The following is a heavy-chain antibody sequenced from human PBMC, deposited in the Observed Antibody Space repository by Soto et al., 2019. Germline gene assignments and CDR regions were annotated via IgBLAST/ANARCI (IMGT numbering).Heavy chain of an antibody. CDR1: GFTFINYA. V-gene: IGHV3-23*01. J-gene: IGHJ4*02. D-gene: IGHD6-19*01. CDR2: ISGNGVNT. CDR3: AKGKFGSGWAYYFDH. Sequence: EVQLLESGGGLVQPGGSLRLSCAASGFTFINYAMSWVRQAPGKGLEWVSSISGNGVNTYYADSVRGRFTISRDNSKDALYLDMSSLRAEDTAVFYCAKGKFGSGWAYYFDHWGQGTLVTVSS.